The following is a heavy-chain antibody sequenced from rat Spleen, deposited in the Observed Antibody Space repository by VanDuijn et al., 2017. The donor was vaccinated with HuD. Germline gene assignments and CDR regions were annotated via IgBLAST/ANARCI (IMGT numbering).Heavy chain of an antibody. J-gene: IGHJ4*01. D-gene: IGHD4-3*01. CDR1: GFIFSDHY. V-gene: IGHV5-29*01. CDR2: INYDGRST. CDR3: ARHGRGERTYCDVMYA. Sequence: EVQLVESDGGLVQPGRSLKLSCAASGFIFSDHYVAWVRQATTKGLEWVATINYDGRSTFYRDSVRDRFTISRDNAKSILYLQMYSLKSDDTATYYCARHGRGERTYCDVMYAWGQRASVTVSS.